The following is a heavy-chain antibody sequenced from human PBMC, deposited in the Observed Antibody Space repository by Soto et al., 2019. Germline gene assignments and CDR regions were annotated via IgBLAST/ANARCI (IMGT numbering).Heavy chain of an antibody. CDR3: ARHAFFVGSLDY. CDR1: GGSISSGDYY. Sequence: SETLSLTCTVSGGSISSGDYYWSWIRQPPGKGLEWIGYIYYSGSTYYNPSLKSRVTISVDTSKNQFSLKLSSVTAADTAVYYCARHAFFVGSLDYWSQGTLVTVSS. CDR2: IYYSGST. J-gene: IGHJ4*02. D-gene: IGHD3-3*01. V-gene: IGHV4-30-4*01.